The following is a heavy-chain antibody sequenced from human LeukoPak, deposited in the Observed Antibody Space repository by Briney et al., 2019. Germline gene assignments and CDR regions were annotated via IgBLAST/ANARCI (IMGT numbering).Heavy chain of an antibody. D-gene: IGHD1-26*01. CDR3: AKDSGVSIVDLYGMDV. V-gene: IGHV3-23*01. CDR2: ISGSGGST. Sequence: GGSLRLSCTASGFAFDEHGMSWVRHVPGKGLEWVSTISGSGGSTNYAVSVKGRFTISRDNSKNTLYLQMNSLRAEDTAVYYCAKDSGVSIVDLYGMDVWGQGTTVTVSS. J-gene: IGHJ6*02. CDR1: GFAFDEHG.